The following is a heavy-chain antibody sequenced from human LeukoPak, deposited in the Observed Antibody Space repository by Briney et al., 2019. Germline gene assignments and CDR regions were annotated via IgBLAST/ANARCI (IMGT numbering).Heavy chain of an antibody. Sequence: GGSLRLSCAASGFTVSSSYMSWVRQAPGKGLEWVSVIYSGGSTYYADSVKGRFTISRHNPKNTLYLQMNSLRAEDTAVYYCARARYNAFDIWGQGTMVTVSS. CDR1: GFTVSSSY. CDR2: IYSGGST. V-gene: IGHV3-53*04. D-gene: IGHD1-14*01. J-gene: IGHJ3*02. CDR3: ARARYNAFDI.